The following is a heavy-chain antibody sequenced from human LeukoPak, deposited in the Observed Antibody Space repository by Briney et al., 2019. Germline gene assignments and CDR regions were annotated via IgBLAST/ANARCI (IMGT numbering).Heavy chain of an antibody. J-gene: IGHJ4*02. Sequence: GGSLRLSCAASGFTFSNAWMNWVRQAPGKGLEWVSSITSTSNYMYYADSVKGRFTISRDNAENSLYLQMNSLRAEDTALYYCATRVRDSSSWYYFDYWGQGTLATVSS. CDR2: ITSTSNYM. CDR1: GFTFSNAW. V-gene: IGHV3-21*01. CDR3: ATRVRDSSSWYYFDY. D-gene: IGHD6-13*01.